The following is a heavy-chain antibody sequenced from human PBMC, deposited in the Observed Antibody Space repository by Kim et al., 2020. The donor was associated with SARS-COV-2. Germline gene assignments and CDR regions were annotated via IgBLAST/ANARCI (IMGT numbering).Heavy chain of an antibody. V-gene: IGHV1-3*01. Sequence: SQKFQGRVTITRDASANIAYMELSSLRSEDTAVYYCAREARIVEIIAFDYWGQGTLVTVSS. CDR3: AREARIVEIIAFDY. D-gene: IGHD1-26*01. J-gene: IGHJ4*02.